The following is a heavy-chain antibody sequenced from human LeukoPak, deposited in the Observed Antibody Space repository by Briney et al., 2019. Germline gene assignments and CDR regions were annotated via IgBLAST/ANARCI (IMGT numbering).Heavy chain of an antibody. D-gene: IGHD6-13*01. CDR1: GYTFTSYA. V-gene: IGHV1-3*01. Sequence: ASVKVSCKASGYTFTSYAMHWMRQAPGQRLEWMGWINAGNGNTKYSQRFQGRVTITRDTSASTAYMELSSLRSGDTAVYYCAREPARSWYKIPFDPWGQGTLVTVSS. CDR3: AREPARSWYKIPFDP. J-gene: IGHJ5*02. CDR2: INAGNGNT.